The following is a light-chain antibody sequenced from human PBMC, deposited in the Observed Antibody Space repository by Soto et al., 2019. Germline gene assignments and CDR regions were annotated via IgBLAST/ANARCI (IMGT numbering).Light chain of an antibody. V-gene: IGLV1-47*01. CDR2: RDN. CDR3: AAWDDSPSAHVV. J-gene: IGLJ2*01. Sequence: QSVLTQPPSASGTPGQGVTISCSGAYSNVGTNYVYWYQQFPGTAPKLLIYRDNQRASGVPDRFSGSKSGTPASLAISGLRSEDEAEYYCAAWDDSPSAHVVFGGGTKVTVL. CDR1: YSNVGTNY.